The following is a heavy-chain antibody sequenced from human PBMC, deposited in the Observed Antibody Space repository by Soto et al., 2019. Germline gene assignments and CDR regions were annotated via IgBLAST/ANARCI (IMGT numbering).Heavy chain of an antibody. CDR3: ARLPKSYFYYYGMDV. V-gene: IGHV1-18*01. CDR2: ISPYNGDT. CDR1: GNTFASYG. J-gene: IGHJ6*04. Sequence: GASVKVSCKVSGNTFASYGISWVRQAPGQGLEWMGWISPYNGDTEYSQKLQDRLTMTTDTSASTAYVELRNLRSDDTAVYYCARLPKSYFYYYGMDVWGEGTTGIVSS.